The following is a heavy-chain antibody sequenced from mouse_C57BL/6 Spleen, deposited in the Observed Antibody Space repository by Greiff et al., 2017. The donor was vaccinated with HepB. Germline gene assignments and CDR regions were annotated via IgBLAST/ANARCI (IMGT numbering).Heavy chain of an antibody. CDR2: INPSTGGT. V-gene: IGHV1-43*01. J-gene: IGHJ3*01. Sequence: VQLKESGPELVKPGASVKISCKASGYSFTGYYMHWVKQSSEKSLEWIGEINPSTGGTSYNQKFKGKATLTVDKSSSTAYMQLKSLTSEDSAVYYCARIYDGYPWFAYWGQGTLVTVSA. CDR1: GYSFTGYY. CDR3: ARIYDGYPWFAY. D-gene: IGHD2-3*01.